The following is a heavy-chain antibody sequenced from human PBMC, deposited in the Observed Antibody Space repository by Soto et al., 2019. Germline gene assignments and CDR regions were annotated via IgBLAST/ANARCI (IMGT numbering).Heavy chain of an antibody. Sequence: SETLSLTCTVSGGSISSGGYYWSWIRQHPGKGLEWIGYIYYSGSTYYNPSLKSRVTISVDTSKNQFSLKLSSVTAADTAVYYCASYSSGFGEFGAELDYYYMDVWGKGTTVTVSS. CDR2: IYYSGST. CDR1: GGSISSGGYY. J-gene: IGHJ6*03. D-gene: IGHD3-10*01. CDR3: ASYSSGFGEFGAELDYYYMDV. V-gene: IGHV4-31*03.